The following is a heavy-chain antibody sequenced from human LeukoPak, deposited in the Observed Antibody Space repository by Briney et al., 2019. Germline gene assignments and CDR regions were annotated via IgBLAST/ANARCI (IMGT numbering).Heavy chain of an antibody. CDR2: ISWNXGXI. CDR3: AKDAYYYDSSGYYKVLWFDP. V-gene: IGHV3-9*01. J-gene: IGHJ5*02. D-gene: IGHD3-22*01. Sequence: WVRQAXXXXXXWVSGISWNXGXIGYADSVKGRFTISRDNAKNSLYLQMNSLRAEDTALYYCAKDAYYYDSSGYYKVLWFDPWGQGTLVTVSS.